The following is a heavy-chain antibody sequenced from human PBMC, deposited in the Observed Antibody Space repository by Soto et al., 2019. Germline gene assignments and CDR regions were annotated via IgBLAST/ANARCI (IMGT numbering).Heavy chain of an antibody. Sequence: SETLSLTCTVSGGSVSSGSYYWSWIRQPPGKGLEWIGYIYYSGSTNYNPSLKSRVTISVDTSKNQFSLKLSSVTAADTAVYYCAREGGYDILTGRYSPYYFDYWGRGTLVTVSS. CDR3: AREGGYDILTGRYSPYYFDY. CDR2: IYYSGST. V-gene: IGHV4-61*01. D-gene: IGHD3-9*01. CDR1: GGSVSSGSYY. J-gene: IGHJ4*02.